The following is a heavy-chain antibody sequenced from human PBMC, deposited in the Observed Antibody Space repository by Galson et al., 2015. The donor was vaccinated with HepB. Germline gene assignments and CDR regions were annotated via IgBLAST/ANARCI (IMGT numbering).Heavy chain of an antibody. J-gene: IGHJ4*02. CDR3: ARGNDSTGYDY. V-gene: IGHV3-7*01. CDR2: IKEDGSEK. CDR1: GFTFNTYW. D-gene: IGHD3-22*01. Sequence: SLRLSCAAFGFTFNTYWMGWVRQAPGKGLEWVANIKEDGSEKYYVDSVKGRFAISRDNAKKSLYLQLNSLRIEDTAVYYCARGNDSTGYDYWGQRILVTVSS.